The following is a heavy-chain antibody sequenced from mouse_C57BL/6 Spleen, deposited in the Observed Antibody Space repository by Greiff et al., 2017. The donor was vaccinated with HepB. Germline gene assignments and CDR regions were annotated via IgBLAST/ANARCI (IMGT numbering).Heavy chain of an antibody. CDR2: IYPGDGDT. CDR1: GYAFSSSW. J-gene: IGHJ3*01. V-gene: IGHV1-82*01. CDR3: ARGGVYDNYVAY. D-gene: IGHD2-1*01. Sequence: QVQLQQSGPELVKPGASVKISCKASGYAFSSSWMNWVKQRPGKGLEWIGRIYPGDGDTNYNGKFKGKATLTADTSSSTAYMQLSSLTSEDSAVLCCARGGVYDNYVAYWGQGTRVTVSA.